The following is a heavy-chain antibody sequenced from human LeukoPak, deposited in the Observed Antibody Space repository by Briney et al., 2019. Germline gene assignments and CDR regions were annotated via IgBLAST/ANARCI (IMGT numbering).Heavy chain of an antibody. Sequence: ASVKVSCKASGYTFTSFGISWVRQAPGQGLEWMGWISAYNGNTNYAQKLQGRVTMTTDTSTSTAYMELRSLRSEDTAVYYCARHIVVVTAPYYFDYWGQGTLVTVSS. V-gene: IGHV1-18*01. CDR2: ISAYNGNT. CDR3: ARHIVVVTAPYYFDY. D-gene: IGHD2-21*02. CDR1: GYTFTSFG. J-gene: IGHJ4*02.